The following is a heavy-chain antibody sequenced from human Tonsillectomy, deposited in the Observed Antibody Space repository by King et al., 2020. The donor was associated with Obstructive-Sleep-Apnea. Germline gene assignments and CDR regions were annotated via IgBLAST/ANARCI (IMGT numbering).Heavy chain of an antibody. CDR2: ISSSSSTI. CDR3: ARSVYGGIDY. Sequence: DVQLVESGGGLVQPGGSLRLSCAASGFTFSSYSMNWVRQAPGKGLEWVSYISSSSSTIYYADSVKGRFTISRDNAKNSLYLQMNSLRAEDTAMYYCARSVYGGIDYWGQGTLVTVSS. D-gene: IGHD4-23*01. J-gene: IGHJ4*02. CDR1: GFTFSSYS. V-gene: IGHV3-48*04.